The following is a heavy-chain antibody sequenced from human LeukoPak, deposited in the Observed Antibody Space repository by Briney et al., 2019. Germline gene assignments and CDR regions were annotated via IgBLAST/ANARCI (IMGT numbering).Heavy chain of an antibody. Sequence: SETLSLTCTVSGGSISSCYWSWIRQPPGKGLEWIGYISYSGSTNYNPSLKSRVTISVDTSKNQFSLKLSSVTAADTAVYYCARHTTADYYYYGMDVWGQGTTVTVSS. V-gene: IGHV4-59*08. CDR3: ARHTTADYYYYGMDV. CDR2: ISYSGST. CDR1: GGSISSCY. D-gene: IGHD1-26*01. J-gene: IGHJ6*02.